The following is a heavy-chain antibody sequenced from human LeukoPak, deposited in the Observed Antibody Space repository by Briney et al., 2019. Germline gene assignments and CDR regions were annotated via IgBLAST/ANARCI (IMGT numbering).Heavy chain of an antibody. CDR3: ARDVDYYDSSLGFDY. Sequence: GGSLRLSCAASGFTFSSYAMSWVRQAPGKGLEWVSAISGSVGNTYYADSVKGRFTISRDNSKNTLYLQMNSLRAEDTAVYYCARDVDYYDSSLGFDYWGQGTLVTVSS. D-gene: IGHD3-22*01. J-gene: IGHJ4*02. CDR1: GFTFSSYA. CDR2: ISGSVGNT. V-gene: IGHV3-23*01.